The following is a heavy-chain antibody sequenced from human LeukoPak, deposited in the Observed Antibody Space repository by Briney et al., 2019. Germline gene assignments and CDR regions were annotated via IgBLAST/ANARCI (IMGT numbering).Heavy chain of an antibody. D-gene: IGHD4-17*01. Sequence: PSETLSLTCAVSGGSISSDIWWSWVRQPPGKGLEWIGSIYYSGSTYYNPSLKSRVTISVDTSKNQFSLKLSSVTAADTAVYYCARLGDDYGEDYWGQGTLVTVSS. J-gene: IGHJ4*02. CDR2: IYYSGST. V-gene: IGHV4-39*01. CDR1: GGSISSDIW. CDR3: ARLGDDYGEDY.